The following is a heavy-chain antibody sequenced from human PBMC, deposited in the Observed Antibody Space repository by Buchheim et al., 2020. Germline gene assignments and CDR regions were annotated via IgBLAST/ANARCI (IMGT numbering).Heavy chain of an antibody. V-gene: IGHV4-39*01. J-gene: IGHJ6*02. CDR1: GDSVSSSSYY. CDR2: IYYTGTT. Sequence: HLQLQESGPGLVTPSETLSLTCTVSGDSVSSSSYYWGWIRQPPGKGLEWIGNIYYTGTTYYNPSLKSRVTISVDTSKKQFSLKLNSVTAADTAVYYCARLQSMITVEGYYYYGIDVWGQGTT. CDR3: ARLQSMITVEGYYYYGIDV. D-gene: IGHD4-23*01.